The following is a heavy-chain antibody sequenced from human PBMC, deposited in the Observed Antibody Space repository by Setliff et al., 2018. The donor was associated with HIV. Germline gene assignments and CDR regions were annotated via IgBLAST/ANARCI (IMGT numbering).Heavy chain of an antibody. CDR3: ARESACSSTSCPKVLDY. V-gene: IGHV1-69*05. CDR1: GGTFGIYG. D-gene: IGHD2-2*01. Sequence: ASMKVSCKASGGTFGIYGISWVRQAPGQGLEWMGGTIPMFGTANYAQKFQGRVTITTDESTNTGYMELSSLRSEDTAVYYCARESACSSTSCPKVLDYWGQGTLVTVSS. J-gene: IGHJ4*02. CDR2: TIPMFGTA.